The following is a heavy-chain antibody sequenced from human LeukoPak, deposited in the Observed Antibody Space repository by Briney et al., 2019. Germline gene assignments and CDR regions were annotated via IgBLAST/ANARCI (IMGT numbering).Heavy chain of an antibody. V-gene: IGHV3-23*01. CDR3: ARDVMGDY. D-gene: IGHD3-16*01. CDR2: ISGSDGST. Sequence: GGSLRLSCAASGFTFSSYAMSWVRQAPGKGLEWVSAISGSDGSTYYADSVKGRFTISRDNSRNTLYLQMNSLRAEDTAMYYCARDVMGDYWGQGTLVTVSS. CDR1: GFTFSSYA. J-gene: IGHJ4*02.